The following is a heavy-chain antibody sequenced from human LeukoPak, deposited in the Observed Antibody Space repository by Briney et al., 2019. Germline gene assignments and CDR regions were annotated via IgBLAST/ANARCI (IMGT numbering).Heavy chain of an antibody. CDR3: ASRRAYLGGYIGY. Sequence: GASVKVFCKASGYTFSSYDINWVRQATGQGLEWMAWMNPSSGNTGYAQKFQGRVTVTRDTSTSTVYMELSSLRSEDTAVYYCASRRAYLGGYIGYWGQGTLVTVSS. D-gene: IGHD5-12*01. CDR1: GYTFSSYD. J-gene: IGHJ4*02. V-gene: IGHV1-8*01. CDR2: MNPSSGNT.